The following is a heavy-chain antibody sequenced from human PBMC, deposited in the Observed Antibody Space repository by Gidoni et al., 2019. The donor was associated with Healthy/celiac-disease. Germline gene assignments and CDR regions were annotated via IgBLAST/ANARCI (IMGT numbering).Heavy chain of an antibody. CDR2: IKQDGSEK. CDR3: ARYDFWSGYRWVDY. CDR1: GFTFRSYW. D-gene: IGHD3-3*01. Sequence: EVQLVESGGGLVQPGGSLSLSCAASGFTFRSYWMSWVRQAPGKGLEWVANIKQDGSEKYYVDSVKGRFTISRDNAKNSLYLQMNSLRAEDTAVYYCARYDFWSGYRWVDYWGQGTLVTVSS. J-gene: IGHJ4*02. V-gene: IGHV3-7*03.